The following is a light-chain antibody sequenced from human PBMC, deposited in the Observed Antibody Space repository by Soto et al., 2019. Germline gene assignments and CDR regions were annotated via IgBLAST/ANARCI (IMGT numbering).Light chain of an antibody. J-gene: IGLJ2*01. CDR1: SSDVGGYNY. CDR2: EVS. Sequence: QSALTQPPSASGSPGQSVTISCTGTSSDVGGYNYVSWYQQHPGKPPKLMISEVSKRPSGVPDRFPGSKSGSRASLTVSGLQAKGDANYYCSPVAGYKNLVVGGGTQLTVL. CDR3: SPVAGYKNLV. V-gene: IGLV2-8*01.